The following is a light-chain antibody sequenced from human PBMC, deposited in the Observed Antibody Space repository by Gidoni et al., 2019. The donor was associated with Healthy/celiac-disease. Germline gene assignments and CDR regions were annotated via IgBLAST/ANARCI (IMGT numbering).Light chain of an antibody. CDR3: QQANSFPLT. CDR1: QGISIW. Sequence: DIQMTQSPSSVSASVGDTVTITCRASQGISIWLAWYQQRPGKAPNLLIYAASSLQRGVPSRFSGSGSGTDFTLTISSLQPEDFASYYCQQANSFPLTFGGGTKVEIK. V-gene: IGKV1-12*01. J-gene: IGKJ4*01. CDR2: AAS.